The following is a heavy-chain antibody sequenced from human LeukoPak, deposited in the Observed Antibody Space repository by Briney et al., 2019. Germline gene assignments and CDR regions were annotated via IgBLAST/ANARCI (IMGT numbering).Heavy chain of an antibody. Sequence: ASVKVSCKASGYTFTSYDINWVRQATGQGLEWMGWMNPNSGNTGYAQKFQGRVTITRNTSISTAYMELSSLRSEDTAVYYCARGGGVVVPAAMGGGYYFDYWGQGTLVTVSS. D-gene: IGHD2-2*01. CDR2: MNPNSGNT. CDR3: ARGGGVVVPAAMGGGYYFDY. CDR1: GYTFTSYD. V-gene: IGHV1-8*03. J-gene: IGHJ4*02.